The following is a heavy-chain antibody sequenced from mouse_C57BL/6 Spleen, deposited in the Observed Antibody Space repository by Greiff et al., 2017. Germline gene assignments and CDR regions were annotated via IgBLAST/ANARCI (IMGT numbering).Heavy chain of an antibody. CDR1: GYAFTNYL. CDR3: ARSDSYYYGSSYGFAY. J-gene: IGHJ3*01. V-gene: IGHV1-54*01. D-gene: IGHD1-1*01. Sequence: VQLQQSGAELVRPGTSVKVSCKASGYAFTNYLIEWVKQRPGQGLEWIGVINPGSGGTSYNEKFKGKATLTADQSSSTAYMQLSSLTSEGSAVYFCARSDSYYYGSSYGFAYWGQGTLVTVSA. CDR2: INPGSGGT.